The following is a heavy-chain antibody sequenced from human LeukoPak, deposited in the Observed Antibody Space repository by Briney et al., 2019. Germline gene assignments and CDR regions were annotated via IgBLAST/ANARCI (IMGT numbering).Heavy chain of an antibody. V-gene: IGHV3-21*01. CDR2: ISSSSDYI. Sequence: PGGSLRLSCEASGFTFSTYTMNWVRQAPGKGLEWVASISSSSDYIYYADPVKGRFSISGDNAKKSLDLQMNSLRAEDTAVYYCAREVPAAMSGFDIWGQGTMVTVSS. CDR1: GFTFSTYT. CDR3: AREVPAAMSGFDI. J-gene: IGHJ3*02. D-gene: IGHD2-2*01.